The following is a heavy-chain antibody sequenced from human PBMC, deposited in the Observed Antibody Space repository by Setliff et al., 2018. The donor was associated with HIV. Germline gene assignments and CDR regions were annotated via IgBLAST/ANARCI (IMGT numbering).Heavy chain of an antibody. Sequence: GASVKVSCKASGYTFSGYYMHWVRQAPGQGLEWMGWISPNNGGTNYAQKFQGRVTMTGDTSISTVYMELSSLRSDDTAVYYCAREKRSSTWLYSSGGTVDYWGLGTLVTVSS. CDR3: AREKRSSTWLYSSGGTVDY. D-gene: IGHD6-25*01. CDR2: ISPNNGGT. CDR1: GYTFSGYY. V-gene: IGHV1-2*02. J-gene: IGHJ4*02.